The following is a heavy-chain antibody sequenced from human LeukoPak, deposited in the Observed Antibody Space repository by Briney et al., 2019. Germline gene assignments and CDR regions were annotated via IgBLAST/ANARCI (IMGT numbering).Heavy chain of an antibody. D-gene: IGHD1-26*01. V-gene: IGHV3-21*01. Sequence: GGSLRLSCAASGFTFSAYSMNWVRQAPGKGLEWVSSISSGSGYIYYADSVKGRFTISRDNAKNSLYLQMNSLRAEDTAVYYCARDSGSYYAFDYWGQGTLVTVSS. CDR2: ISSGSGYI. J-gene: IGHJ4*02. CDR1: GFTFSAYS. CDR3: ARDSGSYYAFDY.